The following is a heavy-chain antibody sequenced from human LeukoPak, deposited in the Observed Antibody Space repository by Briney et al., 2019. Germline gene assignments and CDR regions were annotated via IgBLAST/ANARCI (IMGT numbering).Heavy chain of an antibody. CDR1: GFTFSSYG. CDR2: ISHDGSNK. CDR3: AKDSTVTPFDY. D-gene: IGHD4-11*01. V-gene: IGHV3-30*18. J-gene: IGHJ4*02. Sequence: GGSLRLSCAASGFTFSSYGMHWVRQAPGKGLEWVAVISHDGSNKYYADSVKGRFTISRDNSKNTLYLQMNSLRAEDTAVYYCAKDSTVTPFDYWGQGTLVTVSS.